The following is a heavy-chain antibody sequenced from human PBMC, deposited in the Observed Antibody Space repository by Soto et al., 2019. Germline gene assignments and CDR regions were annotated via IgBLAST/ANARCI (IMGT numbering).Heavy chain of an antibody. V-gene: IGHV4-59*01. CDR2: IYYSGST. Sequence: QVQLQESGPGLVKPSETQSLTCTVSGGSISSYYWSWIRQPPGKGLEWIGYIYYSGSTNYNPSLKSRVTISVDTSKNQFSLKLSSVTAADTAVYYCAIGPRAGLYFDYWGQGTLVTVSS. CDR3: AIGPRAGLYFDY. CDR1: GGSISSYY. D-gene: IGHD6-19*01. J-gene: IGHJ4*02.